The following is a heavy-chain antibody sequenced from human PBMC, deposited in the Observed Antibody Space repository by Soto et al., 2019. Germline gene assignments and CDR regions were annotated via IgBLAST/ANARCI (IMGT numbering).Heavy chain of an antibody. J-gene: IGHJ4*02. CDR3: AREQYNWKI. D-gene: IGHD1-20*01. CDR2: VFHTGNT. Sequence: XASLWLTCSVSGDCIRSYYGTWIRQPPGKGLQWIGYVFHTGNTNYNPSLKSRVTISEDASKNQVSLRLTSVTAADTAVYFCAREQYNWKIWGQGTLVTVSS. CDR1: GDCIRSYY. V-gene: IGHV4-59*01.